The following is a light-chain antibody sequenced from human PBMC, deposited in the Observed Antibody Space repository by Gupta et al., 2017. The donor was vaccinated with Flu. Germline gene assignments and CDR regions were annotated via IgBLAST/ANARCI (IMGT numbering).Light chain of an antibody. Sequence: QSALTQPASVSGSPGQSITISCTGTSSDIGGYDSVSWYQQHPGKAPKLMISEVNNRLSGVSNRFSGSKSGDTASLTISGLQADDEADYYCSSYTTSSALAFGGGTKLTVL. J-gene: IGLJ2*01. CDR3: SSYTTSSALA. V-gene: IGLV2-14*01. CDR2: EVN. CDR1: SSDIGGYDS.